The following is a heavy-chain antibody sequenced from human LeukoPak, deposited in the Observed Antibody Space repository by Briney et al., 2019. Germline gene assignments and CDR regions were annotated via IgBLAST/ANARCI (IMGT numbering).Heavy chain of an antibody. Sequence: GGSLRLSCAASGFTFSSAWMSWVRQAPGKGLEWVGRIKSKTDGGTTDYAAVVKGRFSISRDDSKNTLYLQVNSLRTEDTAVYYCAAYAYCGGDCYSAFDIWGQGTTVTVSS. J-gene: IGHJ3*02. V-gene: IGHV3-15*01. CDR2: IKSKTDGGTT. D-gene: IGHD2-21*02. CDR3: AAYAYCGGDCYSAFDI. CDR1: GFTFSSAW.